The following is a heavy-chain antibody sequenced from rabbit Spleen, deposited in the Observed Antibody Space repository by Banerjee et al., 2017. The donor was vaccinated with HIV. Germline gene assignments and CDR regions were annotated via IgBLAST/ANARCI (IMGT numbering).Heavy chain of an antibody. CDR1: GFSFSSSDY. J-gene: IGHJ3*01. CDR2: VGGSTSGFT. CDR3: ARHTATSVSSYGMDR. Sequence: QSLEESGGDLVKPGASLTLTCTASGFSFSSSDYMCWVRQAPGKGLEWISCVGGSTSGFTYSATWAKGRFTCSKTSSTTVTLQATSLTVADTATYFCARHTATSVSSYGMDRGGQGP. D-gene: IGHD6-1*01. V-gene: IGHV1S40*01.